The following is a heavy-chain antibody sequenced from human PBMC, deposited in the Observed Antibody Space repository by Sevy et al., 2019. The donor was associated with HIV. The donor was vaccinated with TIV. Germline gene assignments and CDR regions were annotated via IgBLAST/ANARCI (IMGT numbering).Heavy chain of an antibody. D-gene: IGHD4-4*01. CDR3: ARGATVTIWPNYYYYYYGMDV. V-gene: IGHV1-18*04. CDR2: ISAYNGNT. J-gene: IGHJ6*02. CDR1: GYTFTSYR. Sequence: ASVKVSCKASGYTFTSYRISWVRQAPGQGLEWMGWISAYNGNTNYAQKLQGRVTMTTDTSTSTAYMELRSLRSDDTAVYYCARGATVTIWPNYYYYYYGMDVWGQGTTVTVSS.